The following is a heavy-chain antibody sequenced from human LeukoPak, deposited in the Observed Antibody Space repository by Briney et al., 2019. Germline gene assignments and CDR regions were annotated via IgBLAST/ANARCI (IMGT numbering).Heavy chain of an antibody. Sequence: GGPLRLSCAASGFTFSSYSMNWVRQAPGRGLEWVSYISSSSSTIYYADSVKGRFTISRDNAKNSLYLQMNSLRAEDTAVYYCARDLIPSLVRGNGVDYWGQGTLVTVSS. CDR1: GFTFSSYS. CDR2: ISSSSSTI. V-gene: IGHV3-48*01. D-gene: IGHD3-10*01. CDR3: ARDLIPSLVRGNGVDY. J-gene: IGHJ4*02.